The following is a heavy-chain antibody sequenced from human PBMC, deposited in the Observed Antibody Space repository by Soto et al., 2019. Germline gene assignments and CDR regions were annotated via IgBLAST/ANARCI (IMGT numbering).Heavy chain of an antibody. J-gene: IGHJ4*02. Sequence: QLQLQESGSGLVKPSQTLSLTCAVSVGSISSGGYYWSWIRQPPGKGLECMGYIYHSRSTYYNPSLTRCITISVDRSRNQFSMQLSSVAAAETAVYYWARVMTTVTPFDYWGQGTLVTVSS. CDR3: ARVMTTVTPFDY. CDR2: IYHSRST. V-gene: IGHV4-30-2*01. D-gene: IGHD4-17*01. CDR1: VGSISSGGYY.